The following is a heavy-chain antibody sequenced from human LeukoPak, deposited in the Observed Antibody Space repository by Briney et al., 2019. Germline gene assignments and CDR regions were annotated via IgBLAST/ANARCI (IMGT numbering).Heavy chain of an antibody. CDR3: ARDRCSSTSCYVDY. V-gene: IGHV4-61*01. CDR2: IYYSGST. D-gene: IGHD2-2*01. Sequence: SETLSLTCTVSGASVSSGSNYWSWIRQPPGTGLEWIGYIYYSGSTNYNPSLKSRVTISVDTSKNQFSLKLSSVTAADTAVYYCARDRCSSTSCYVDYWGQGTLVTVSS. J-gene: IGHJ4*02. CDR1: GASVSSGSNY.